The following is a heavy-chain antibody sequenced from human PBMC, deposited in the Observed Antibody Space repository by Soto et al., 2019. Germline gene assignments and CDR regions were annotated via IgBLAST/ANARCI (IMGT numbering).Heavy chain of an antibody. CDR3: ARGSGIVALPGELEDVKYDY. CDR1: GQSFSGHS. CDR2: INESGST. J-gene: IGHJ4*02. Sequence: QVQLQQWGAGLVKPSETLSLSCAVYGQSFSGHSWAWIRQPPGKGLEWIGEINESGSTYYNPSPKSRVTISTATSKNQFSLKLSSVSAADTAAYFCARGSGIVALPGELEDVKYDYWGQGTLVNVSS. D-gene: IGHD1-1*01. V-gene: IGHV4-34*01.